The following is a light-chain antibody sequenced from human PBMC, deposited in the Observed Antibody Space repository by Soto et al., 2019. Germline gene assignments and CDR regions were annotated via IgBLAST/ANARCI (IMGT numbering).Light chain of an antibody. CDR1: SSHVGGYNY. J-gene: IGLJ2*01. CDR2: DVS. CDR3: SSYTGSNTQV. Sequence: QSALTQPASVSGSPGQSIAISCTGTSSHVGGYNYVSWYQQHPGKAPKVMIYDVSNRPSGVSNRFSGSKSGNTASLTISGLQAEDEADYYCSSYTGSNTQVFGGGTKVTVL. V-gene: IGLV2-14*01.